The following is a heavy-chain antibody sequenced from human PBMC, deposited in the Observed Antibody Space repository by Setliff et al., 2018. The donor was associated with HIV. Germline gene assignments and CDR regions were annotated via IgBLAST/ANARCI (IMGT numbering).Heavy chain of an antibody. V-gene: IGHV7-4-1*02. CDR2: INTNTGNP. CDR3: ARERGGVTMIVVVNDAFDI. D-gene: IGHD3-22*01. J-gene: IGHJ3*02. CDR1: GNTLTNYA. Sequence: ASVKVSCKASGNTLTNYAMNWVRQAPGQGLEWMGWINTNTGNPMYAQGFTGRFVFSLDTSASTAYLQISSLKAEDTAVYYCARERGGVTMIVVVNDAFDIWGQGTMVTVSS.